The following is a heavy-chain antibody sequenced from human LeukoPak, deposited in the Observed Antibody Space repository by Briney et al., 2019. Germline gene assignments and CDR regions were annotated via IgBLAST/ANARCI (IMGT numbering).Heavy chain of an antibody. CDR1: GGSMNSYY. V-gene: IGHV4-59*08. J-gene: IGHJ4*02. Sequence: PSETLSLTCTVSGGSMNSYYWSWIRQPPGKGLEWIGYIYSSGGTNFNPSLKSRLTISVDTSKNQFSLKLSSATAADTAVYYCARGYSYYNYWGQGTLVTVSS. CDR3: ARGYSYYNY. CDR2: IYSSGGT. D-gene: IGHD4-11*01.